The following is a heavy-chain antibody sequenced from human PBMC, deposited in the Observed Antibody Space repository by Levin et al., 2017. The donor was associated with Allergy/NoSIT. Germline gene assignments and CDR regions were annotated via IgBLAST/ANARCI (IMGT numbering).Heavy chain of an antibody. CDR2: IKGDESQK. J-gene: IGHJ4*02. D-gene: IGHD6-19*01. CDR1: GFTFHNSW. CDR3: VRDRGGCVTDY. Sequence: SGGSLRLSCVASGFTFHNSWMSWVRQAPGKGLEWVANIKGDESQKKYVDSVRGRFTISRDNAKSSLYLQMNSLRAEDTAVYYCVRDRGGCVTDYWGQGTLVTVSS. V-gene: IGHV3-7*01.